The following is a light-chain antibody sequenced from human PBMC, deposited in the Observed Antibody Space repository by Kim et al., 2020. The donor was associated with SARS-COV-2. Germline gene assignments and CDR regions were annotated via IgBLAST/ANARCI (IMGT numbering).Light chain of an antibody. Sequence: ETVLTQSPGTLSLSPGERGTLSCRASQSVSSHLDWYQQKRGQAPRLLIYDASNRATGIPARFSGSGSGTDFTLTISSLEPEDFAVYYCQQRSNWPPAFGQGTKVDIK. CDR3: QQRSNWPPA. V-gene: IGKV3-11*01. CDR1: QSVSSH. J-gene: IGKJ1*01. CDR2: DAS.